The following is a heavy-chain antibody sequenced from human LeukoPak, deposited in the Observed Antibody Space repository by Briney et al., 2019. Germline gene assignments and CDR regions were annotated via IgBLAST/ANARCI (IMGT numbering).Heavy chain of an antibody. CDR1: GFTFSSYA. CDR2: TSSSGGST. Sequence: GGSLRLSCAASGFTFSSYAMTWVRQAPGKGLEWVSGTSSSGGSTYYTDSVKGRFTISRDNSWNTLSLQMNSLRAEDTATYYCAKGWSKSCLDGFDIWGQGTMVTVSS. CDR3: AKGWSKSCLDGFDI. D-gene: IGHD6-13*01. V-gene: IGHV3-23*01. J-gene: IGHJ3*02.